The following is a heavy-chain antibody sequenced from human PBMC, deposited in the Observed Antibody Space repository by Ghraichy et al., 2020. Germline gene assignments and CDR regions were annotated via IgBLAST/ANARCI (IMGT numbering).Heavy chain of an antibody. J-gene: IGHJ6*02. Sequence: GGSLRLSCAXXXXXFSSYXXSWVRXXXXKGLEXVANIKQDGXXXYYVXSLRGRXTISRDNAKNXLYLQMNSLRAEDTAVYYCASLDPYSSSWYDQMTTLLTXXXXYXGXDVWXQGTTVTXSS. CDR1: XXXFSSYX. CDR2: IKQDGXXX. V-gene: IGHV3-7*03. D-gene: IGHD6-13*01. CDR3: ASLDPYSSSWYDQMTTLLTXXXXYXGXDV.